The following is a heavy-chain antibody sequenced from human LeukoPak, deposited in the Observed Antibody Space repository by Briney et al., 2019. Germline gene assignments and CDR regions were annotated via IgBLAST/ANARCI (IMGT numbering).Heavy chain of an antibody. J-gene: IGHJ4*02. D-gene: IGHD3-10*01. CDR3: ASSPSYYYGAGDLHLFDY. V-gene: IGHV1-46*03. CDR2: INPSGGST. Sequence: ASVKVSCKASGYTFTSYYMHCVRQAPGQGLEWMGIINPSGGSTSYAQKFQGRVTMTRDTSTSTVYMELSSLRSEDTAVYYCASSPSYYYGAGDLHLFDYWGQGTLATVSS. CDR1: GYTFTSYY.